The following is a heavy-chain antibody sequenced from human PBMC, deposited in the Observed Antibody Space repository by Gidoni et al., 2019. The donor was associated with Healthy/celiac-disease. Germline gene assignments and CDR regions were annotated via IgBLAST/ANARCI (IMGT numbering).Heavy chain of an antibody. J-gene: IGHJ3*02. CDR2: IYYSGST. V-gene: IGHV4-59*01. D-gene: IGHD3-3*01. CDR1: GGSIRSYY. CDR3: ARAVPFGVVMGVAFDI. Sequence: QVQLQESGTGLVKPSETLSLTCTVSGGSIRSYYWSWIRQPPGKGLEWIGYIYYSGSTNYNPSLKSRVTISVDTSKNQFSLKLSSVTAADTAVYYCARAVPFGVVMGVAFDIWGQGTMVTVSS.